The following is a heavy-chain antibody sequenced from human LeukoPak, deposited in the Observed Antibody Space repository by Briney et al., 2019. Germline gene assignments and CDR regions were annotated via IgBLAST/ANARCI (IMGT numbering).Heavy chain of an antibody. Sequence: PGGSLRLSCAASGFTFSSYAMSWVRQAPGKGLEWVSAISGSGGSTYYADSVKGRFTISRDNSKNTLYLHMNSLRAEDTAVYYCAKVYASSWYGEFDYWGQGTLVTVSS. V-gene: IGHV3-23*01. CDR1: GFTFSSYA. J-gene: IGHJ4*02. CDR3: AKVYASSWYGEFDY. CDR2: ISGSGGST. D-gene: IGHD6-13*01.